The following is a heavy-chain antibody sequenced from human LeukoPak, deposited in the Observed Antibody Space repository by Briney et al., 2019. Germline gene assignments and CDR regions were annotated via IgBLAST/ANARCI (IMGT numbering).Heavy chain of an antibody. CDR3: AKSAKSYDILTGYYLY. D-gene: IGHD3-9*01. CDR1: GFTFRNFG. Sequence: GGTLRLSCAASGFTFRNFGMTWVRQVPGKGLERVSAISGSGYSAYYADSVKGRFTISRDNSKNTLYLQMNSLRAEDTAVYYCAKSAKSYDILTGYYLYWGQGTLVTVSS. J-gene: IGHJ4*02. CDR2: ISGSGYSA. V-gene: IGHV3-23*01.